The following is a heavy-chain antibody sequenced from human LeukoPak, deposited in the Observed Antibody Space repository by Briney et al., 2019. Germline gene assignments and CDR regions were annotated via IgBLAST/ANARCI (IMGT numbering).Heavy chain of an antibody. CDR3: ARDLGSTSCILDY. CDR2: ISSSSSYI. V-gene: IGHV3-21*01. CDR1: GFTFSSYS. Sequence: GGSLRLSCAASGFTFSSYSMNWVRQAPGKGLEWVSSISSSSSYIYYADSVKGRFTISRDNAKNSLYLQMNSLRAEDTAVYYCARDLGSTSCILDYWGQGTLVTVSS. D-gene: IGHD2-2*01. J-gene: IGHJ4*02.